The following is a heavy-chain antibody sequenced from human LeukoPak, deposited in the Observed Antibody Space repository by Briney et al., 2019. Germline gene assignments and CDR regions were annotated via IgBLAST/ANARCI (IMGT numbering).Heavy chain of an antibody. J-gene: IGHJ4*02. V-gene: IGHV1-2*02. Sequence: VSCKASGYSFTDXXXHWVRQAPGQGLEXMXXINPNSGGTHYAQKFQGRVTMTRDTSISTAYMELSGLRSDDTAMYYCAKPTGRQGXYGDYVDYWGQGTLVTVPS. CDR1: GYSFTDXX. CDR3: AKPTGRQGXYGDYVDY. CDR2: INPNSGGT. D-gene: IGHD7-27*01.